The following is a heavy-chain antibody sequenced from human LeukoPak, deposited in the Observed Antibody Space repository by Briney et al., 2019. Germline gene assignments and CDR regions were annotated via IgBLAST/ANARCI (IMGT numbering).Heavy chain of an antibody. Sequence: GGPLRLSCAASGLTFSKYWMSWVRQTPGKGLEWVANIKQEGREKNYVDSVKGRFTISRDNAKNSLYLQMNSLRAEDTAVYYCARERYYYDSSAYYGYWGQGTLVTVSS. J-gene: IGHJ4*02. CDR2: IKQEGREK. CDR1: GLTFSKYW. CDR3: ARERYYYDSSAYYGY. D-gene: IGHD3-22*01. V-gene: IGHV3-7*03.